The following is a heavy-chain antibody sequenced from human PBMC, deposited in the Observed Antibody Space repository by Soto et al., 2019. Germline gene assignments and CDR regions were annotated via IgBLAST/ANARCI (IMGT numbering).Heavy chain of an antibody. D-gene: IGHD2-8*02. Sequence: EVQLVESGGGLVQPGRSLRLSCAASGFTFDDYAMHWVRRVPGKGLEWVSSISWNSNIIGYADSVKGRFTISRDNAKNPLYMQMNCLPPEDTALYYCAKSGSDGFCSRGICYCDYGGQGIVVTVSS. J-gene: IGHJ4*02. CDR1: GFTFDDYA. V-gene: IGHV3-9*01. CDR2: ISWNSNII. CDR3: AKSGSDGFCSRGICYCDY.